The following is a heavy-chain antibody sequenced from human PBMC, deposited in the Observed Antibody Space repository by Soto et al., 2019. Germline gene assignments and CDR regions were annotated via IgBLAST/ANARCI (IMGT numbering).Heavy chain of an antibody. CDR1: GGSFSGYY. Sequence: QVQLQQWGAGLLKPSETLSLTCAVYGGSFSGYYWSWIRQPPGKGLEWIGEINHSGSTNYNPSLKRRVTISVDTSKNQFSLKLSSVTAADTAVYYCARAQWLVNWFDPWGQGTLVTVSS. J-gene: IGHJ5*02. CDR3: ARAQWLVNWFDP. V-gene: IGHV4-34*01. D-gene: IGHD6-19*01. CDR2: INHSGST.